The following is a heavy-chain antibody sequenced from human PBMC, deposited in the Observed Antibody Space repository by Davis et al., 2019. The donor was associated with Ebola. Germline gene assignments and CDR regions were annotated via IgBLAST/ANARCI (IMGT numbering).Heavy chain of an antibody. V-gene: IGHV4-38-2*02. Sequence: PGGSLRLSCTVSGYSISSGYYWGWIRQPPGKGLEWIGNIYHSGNTYYNPSLKSRVTISVDTSKNQFSLKLSSVTAADTAGYYCARDSSHVPGRGPLDDWGQGTLVTVSS. D-gene: IGHD1-1*01. CDR2: IYHSGNT. CDR1: GYSISSGYY. J-gene: IGHJ4*02. CDR3: ARDSSHVPGRGPLDD.